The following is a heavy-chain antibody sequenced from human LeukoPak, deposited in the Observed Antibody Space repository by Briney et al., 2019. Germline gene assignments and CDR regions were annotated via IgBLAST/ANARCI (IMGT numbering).Heavy chain of an antibody. J-gene: IGHJ4*02. CDR2: ISGNGYSI. V-gene: IGHV3-23*01. D-gene: IGHD6-13*01. CDR1: GFTFSSYA. CDR3: ATNSSSWYIDQ. Sequence: PGGSLRLSCAASGFTFSSYAMTWVRQAPGKGLQWVSDISGNGYSIYYADSLKGRFTISRDNSKDTLYLQMSSLRAEDTAVYYCATNSSSWYIDQWGQGTLVTVSS.